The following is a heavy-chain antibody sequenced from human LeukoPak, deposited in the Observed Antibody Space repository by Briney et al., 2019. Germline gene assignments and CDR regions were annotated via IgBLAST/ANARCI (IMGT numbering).Heavy chain of an antibody. CDR1: GFTFSSYA. CDR2: ISGSGGST. CDR3: AMMVRGVIIGDYFDY. V-gene: IGHV3-23*01. D-gene: IGHD3-10*01. Sequence: GRSLRLSCAASGFTFSSYAMSWVRQAPGKGLEWVSAISGSGGSTYYADSVKGRFTISRDDSKNTLYLQMNSLRAEDTAVYYCAMMVRGVIIGDYFDYWGQGTLVTVSS. J-gene: IGHJ4*02.